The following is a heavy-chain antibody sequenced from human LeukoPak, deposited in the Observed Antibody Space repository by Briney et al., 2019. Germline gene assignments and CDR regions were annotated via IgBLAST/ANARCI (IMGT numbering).Heavy chain of an antibody. CDR1: GFTFSSYA. Sequence: GGSLRLSCAASGFTFSSYAMSWVRQAPGKGLEWVSAISGSGGSTYYADSVKGRFTISRDNSKNTLYLQMSSLRVEDTAVYYCARDASYHDFDYWGQGTLVTVSS. CDR3: ARDASYHDFDY. CDR2: ISGSGGST. V-gene: IGHV3-23*01. D-gene: IGHD1-26*01. J-gene: IGHJ4*02.